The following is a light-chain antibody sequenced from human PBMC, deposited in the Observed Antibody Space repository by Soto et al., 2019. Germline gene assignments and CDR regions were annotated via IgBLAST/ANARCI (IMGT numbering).Light chain of an antibody. V-gene: IGLV2-11*01. J-gene: IGLJ3*02. CDR1: SGDVGAYDR. Sequence: QSALTQPRSVSGSPGQSVTISFTGTSGDVGAYDRVSWYQHHPTKAPKLIIYDVTNRPSGVPYRFSGSKSGSTASLTISGLQAEDEADYYCCSHAGGSSWVFVGGTELTVL. CDR2: DVT. CDR3: CSHAGGSSWV.